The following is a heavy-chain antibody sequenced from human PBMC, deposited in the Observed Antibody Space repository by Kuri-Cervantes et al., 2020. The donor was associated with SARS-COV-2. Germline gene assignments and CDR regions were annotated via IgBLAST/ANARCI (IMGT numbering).Heavy chain of an antibody. CDR3: ARGAANYYYMDV. D-gene: IGHD3-16*01. V-gene: IGHV3-33*08. CDR1: GFSLTNYA. CDR2: IWYDGKNE. Sequence: GGSLRLSCGASGFSLTNYAIHWVRQAPGKGLEWVSVIWYDGKNEYYAGSVKGRFNISRDNSKNTVSLHMNSLCAEDTAMYYCARGAANYYYMDVWGKGTTVTVSS. J-gene: IGHJ6*03.